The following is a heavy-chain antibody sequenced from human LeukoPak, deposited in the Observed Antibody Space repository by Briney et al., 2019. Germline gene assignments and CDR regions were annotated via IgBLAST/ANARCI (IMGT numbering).Heavy chain of an antibody. V-gene: IGHV3-21*01. J-gene: IGHJ4*02. D-gene: IGHD3-10*01. CDR1: GFTFSSYS. Sequence: PGGSLRLSCAASGFTFSSYSMNWVRQAPGKGLEWVSSISSSSSYIYYADSVKGRFTISRDNAKNSLYLQMNSLRAEDTAVYYCAREELWYRSFFDYWGQGTLVTVSS. CDR3: AREELWYRSFFDY. CDR2: ISSSSSYI.